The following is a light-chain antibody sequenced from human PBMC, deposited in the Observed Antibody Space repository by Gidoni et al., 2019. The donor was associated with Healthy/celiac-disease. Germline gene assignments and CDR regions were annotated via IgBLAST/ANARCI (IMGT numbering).Light chain of an antibody. Sequence: EIVLTQSPATLSFSPGERATLSCRASQSVSSYLAWYQQKPGQAPRLLIYDASNRATGIPARFSGSGSGTDFTLTIISLEPEDFAVYYCQQRSNWLALTFGGGTKVEIK. CDR1: QSVSSY. V-gene: IGKV3-11*01. CDR2: DAS. CDR3: QQRSNWLALT. J-gene: IGKJ4*01.